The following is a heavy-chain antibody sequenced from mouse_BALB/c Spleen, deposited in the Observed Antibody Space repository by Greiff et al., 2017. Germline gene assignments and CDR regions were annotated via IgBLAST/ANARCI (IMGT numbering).Heavy chain of an antibody. CDR3: AVRTLGRDY. Sequence: VQLQQSGAELVRPGALVKLSCKASGFNIKDYYMHWVQQRPEQGLEWIGWIDPENGNTIYDPKFQGKASITADTSSNTAYLQLSSLTSEDTAVYYCAVRTLGRDYWGQGTTLTVSS. V-gene: IGHV14-1*02. D-gene: IGHD4-1*01. CDR2: IDPENGNT. J-gene: IGHJ2*01. CDR1: GFNIKDYY.